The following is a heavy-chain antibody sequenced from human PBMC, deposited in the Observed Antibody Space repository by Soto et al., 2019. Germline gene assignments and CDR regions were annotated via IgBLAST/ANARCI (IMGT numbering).Heavy chain of an antibody. CDR3: ASVFGSSWYGY. V-gene: IGHV3-7*02. D-gene: IGHD6-13*01. CDR2: IKQDGSEK. CDR1: GFTFSSYW. Sequence: EVQLVESGGGLVQPGGSLRLSCAASGFTFSSYWMSWVRQAPGKGLEWVANIKQDGSEKYYVDSVKGRFTISRDNAKNSLYLQMNSLRAEDTAVYYCASVFGSSWYGYWGQGTLVTVSS. J-gene: IGHJ4*02.